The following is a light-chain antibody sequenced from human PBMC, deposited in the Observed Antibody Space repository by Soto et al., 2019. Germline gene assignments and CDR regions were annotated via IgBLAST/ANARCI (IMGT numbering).Light chain of an antibody. Sequence: QSALTQPASVSGSPGQSITISCTGSSSDVGGYNYVSWYQQRPDKAPKLMIYDVSDRPSGVSDRFSGSKSDNTASLTISGLQPEDEADYYCTSFTRSRTLVFGGGTKVTVL. CDR1: SSDVGGYNY. CDR2: DVS. J-gene: IGLJ2*01. CDR3: TSFTRSRTLV. V-gene: IGLV2-14*01.